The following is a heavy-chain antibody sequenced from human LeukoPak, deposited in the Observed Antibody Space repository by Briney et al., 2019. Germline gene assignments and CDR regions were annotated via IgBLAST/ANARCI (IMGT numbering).Heavy chain of an antibody. D-gene: IGHD4-23*01. V-gene: IGHV4-39*01. J-gene: IGHJ4*02. CDR1: GGSISSSSYY. Sequence: PSETLSLTCTVSGGSISSSSYYWGWIRQPPGKGLEWIGSIYYSGSTYYNPSLKSRVTISVDTSKNQFSLKLSSVTAADTAVYYCARQGYGGNYDFDYWGQGTLVTASS. CDR2: IYYSGST. CDR3: ARQGYGGNYDFDY.